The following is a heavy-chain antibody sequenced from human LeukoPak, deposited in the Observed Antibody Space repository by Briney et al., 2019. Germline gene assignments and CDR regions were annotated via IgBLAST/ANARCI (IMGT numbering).Heavy chain of an antibody. J-gene: IGHJ6*03. CDR3: AKSRNFYYYFMEV. Sequence: GGSLRLSCVASGFTFSDYGMIWVRQAPGKGLEWVSGISGGDYTENADSVKGRFTISRDNSKNTRYLQMNTLRVEDTALYYCAKSRNFYYYFMEVSGRGTKVTISS. CDR1: GFTFSDYG. CDR2: ISGGDYT. V-gene: IGHV3-23*01.